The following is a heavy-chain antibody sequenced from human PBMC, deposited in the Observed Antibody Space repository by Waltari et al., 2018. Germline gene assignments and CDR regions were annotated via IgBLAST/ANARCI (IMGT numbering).Heavy chain of an antibody. CDR3: ARSSGWYSRYWFDP. J-gene: IGHJ5*02. CDR1: GGSFRDYS. D-gene: IGHD6-19*01. V-gene: IGHV4-34*01. CDR2: INHSGST. Sequence: QVQLQQWGAGLLKPSETRSLTCAVYGGSFRDYSWSWHRQPPGKGAGCVWGMTSRRQPPGKGLEWIGEINHSGSTNYNPSLKSRVTISVDTSKNQFSLKLSSVTAADTAVYYCARSSGWYSRYWFDPWGQGTLVTVSS.